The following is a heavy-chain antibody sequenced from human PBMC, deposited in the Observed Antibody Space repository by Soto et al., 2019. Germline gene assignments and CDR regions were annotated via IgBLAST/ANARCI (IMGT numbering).Heavy chain of an antibody. J-gene: IGHJ6*02. Sequence: ASVKVSCKASGYTFTSYGISWVRQAPGQGLEWMGWISAYNGNTNYAQKLQGRVTMTTDTSTSTAYMELRSLRSDDTAVYYCARDVSITMVRGVIPAPYYGMDVWGQGTTVTSP. CDR2: ISAYNGNT. V-gene: IGHV1-18*04. CDR3: ARDVSITMVRGVIPAPYYGMDV. D-gene: IGHD3-10*01. CDR1: GYTFTSYG.